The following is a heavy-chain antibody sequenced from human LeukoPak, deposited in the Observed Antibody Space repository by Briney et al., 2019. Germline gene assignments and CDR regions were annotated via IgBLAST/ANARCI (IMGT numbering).Heavy chain of an antibody. V-gene: IGHV3-66*02. J-gene: IGHJ4*02. CDR2: IYSGGST. D-gene: IGHD1-1*01. CDR1: GFTFSSYS. Sequence: GGSLRLSCAASGFTFSSYSMNWVRQAPGKGLEWVSVIYSGGSTYYADSVKGRFTISRDNSKNTLYLQMNSLRAEDTAVYYCARGYGFDYWGQGTLVTVSS. CDR3: ARGYGFDY.